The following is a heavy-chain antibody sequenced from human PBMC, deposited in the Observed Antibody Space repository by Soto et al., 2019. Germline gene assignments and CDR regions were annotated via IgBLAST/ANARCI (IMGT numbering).Heavy chain of an antibody. D-gene: IGHD3-22*01. CDR2: ISAYNGNT. V-gene: IGHV1-18*01. Sequence: SVKVSCKASGYTFTSYGISWVRQAPGEGLEWMGWISAYNGNTNYAQKLQGRVTMTTDTSTSTAYMELRSLRSDDTAVYYCARERRYDSSGYYFPIDYWGQGTLVTVSS. J-gene: IGHJ4*02. CDR3: ARERRYDSSGYYFPIDY. CDR1: GYTFTSYG.